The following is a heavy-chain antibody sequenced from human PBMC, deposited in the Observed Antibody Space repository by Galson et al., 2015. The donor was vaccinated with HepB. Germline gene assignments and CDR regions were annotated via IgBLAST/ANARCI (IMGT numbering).Heavy chain of an antibody. J-gene: IGHJ4*02. V-gene: IGHV3-23*01. Sequence: SLRLSCAASGFTFSAYAMGWVRQAPGKGLEWVAAVYGGGNDPYYAGSMKGRFSISRDNSKNTLYLQMNSLRAEDTAVYYCAKFHGLPTAYYHFDSWGQGTLVTVSS. D-gene: IGHD3-10*01. CDR1: GFTFSAYA. CDR2: VYGGGNDP. CDR3: AKFHGLPTAYYHFDS.